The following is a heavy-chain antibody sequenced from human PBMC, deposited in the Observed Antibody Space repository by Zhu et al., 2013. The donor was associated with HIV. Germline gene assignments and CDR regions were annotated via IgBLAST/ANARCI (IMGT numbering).Heavy chain of an antibody. CDR3: ARGRSSSSLHNYGMDV. V-gene: IGHV1-8*01. J-gene: IGHJ6*02. CDR2: MNPHSGHS. D-gene: IGHD6-13*01. CDR1: GYSFTSYD. Sequence: HVQLVQSGAEVKRPGASLKVSCKTSGYSFTSYDISWVRQAPGQGLEWMGWMNPHSGHSGYAQKFQGRGTMTMNTSISTVYMELSSLRSEDTAVYYCARGRSSSSLHNYGMDVWGQGTAITVTS.